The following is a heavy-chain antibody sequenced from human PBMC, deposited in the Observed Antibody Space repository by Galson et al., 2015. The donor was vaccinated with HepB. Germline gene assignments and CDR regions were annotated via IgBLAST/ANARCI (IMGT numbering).Heavy chain of an antibody. CDR2: ISYDGSNK. Sequence: SLRLSCAASGFTFSSYAMHWVRQAPGKGLEWVAVISYDGSNKYYADSVKGRFTISRDNSKNTLYLQMNSLRAEDTAVYYCAKGSIAVAGNIGYWGQGTLVTVSS. CDR1: GFTFSSYA. V-gene: IGHV3-30*04. J-gene: IGHJ4*02. CDR3: AKGSIAVAGNIGY. D-gene: IGHD6-19*01.